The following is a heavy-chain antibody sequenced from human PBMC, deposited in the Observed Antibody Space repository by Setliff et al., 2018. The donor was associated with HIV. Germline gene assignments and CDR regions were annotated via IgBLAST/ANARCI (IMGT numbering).Heavy chain of an antibody. J-gene: IGHJ3*02. V-gene: IGHV4-61*02. D-gene: IGHD6-13*01. CDR2: IYISGST. CDR3: ARSGYSSSWGAFDI. Sequence: SETLSLTCTVSGGSISSGSYYWSWIRQPAGKGLEWIGRIYISGSTNYNPSLESRVTISLDTSKNQSSLRLSSVTAADTAVYYCARSGYSSSWGAFDIWGQGTMVTVSS. CDR1: GGSISSGSYY.